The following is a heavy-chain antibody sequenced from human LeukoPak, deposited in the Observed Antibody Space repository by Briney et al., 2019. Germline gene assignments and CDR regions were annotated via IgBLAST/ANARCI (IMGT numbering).Heavy chain of an antibody. Sequence: RASVNVSCKASGYTFTGYYMHWVRQAPGQGLEWMGWINPNSGGTNYAHKLQGRVTITSDTSISTASMELSRMRSDDTAVYYCALGYSSGWDPLKWFDPWGQGTLVTVSS. CDR2: INPNSGGT. J-gene: IGHJ5*02. D-gene: IGHD6-19*01. V-gene: IGHV1-2*02. CDR1: GYTFTGYY. CDR3: ALGYSSGWDPLKWFDP.